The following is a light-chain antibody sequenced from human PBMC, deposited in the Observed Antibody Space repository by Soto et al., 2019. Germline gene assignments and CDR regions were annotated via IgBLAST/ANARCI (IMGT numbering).Light chain of an antibody. CDR1: QSVSSS. Sequence: EVVVTQSPDTLSLSPGETATLSCRASQSVSSSVAWYQHKPGQSPRLVVYSGDKRAPGIPPRFSGSGSGTDFTFTISSLESDDFAIYYCQQRYSWLRAFGPGTKVEVK. CDR3: QQRYSWLRA. CDR2: SGD. J-gene: IGKJ1*01. V-gene: IGKV3-11*01.